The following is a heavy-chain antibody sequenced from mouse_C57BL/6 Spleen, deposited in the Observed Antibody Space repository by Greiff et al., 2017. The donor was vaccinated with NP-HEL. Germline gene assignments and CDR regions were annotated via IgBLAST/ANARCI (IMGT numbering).Heavy chain of an antibody. CDR2: ISSGSSTI. V-gene: IGHV5-17*01. CDR3: AKTSYPAWFAY. Sequence: EVQLVESGGGLVKPGGSLKLSCAASGFTFSDYGMHWVRQAPEKGLEWVAYISSGSSTIYYADTVKGRFTISRDNAKNTLFLQMTSLRSEDTAMYYGAKTSYPAWFAYWGQGTLVTVSA. CDR1: GFTFSDYG. J-gene: IGHJ3*01. D-gene: IGHD2-10*01.